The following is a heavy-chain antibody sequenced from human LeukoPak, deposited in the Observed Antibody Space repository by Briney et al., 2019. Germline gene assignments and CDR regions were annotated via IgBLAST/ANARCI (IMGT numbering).Heavy chain of an antibody. CDR3: ARGYCSSTSCYWGAERYGMDV. J-gene: IGHJ6*02. Sequence: GGSLRLSCAASGFTFSSYGMHWVRQAPGKGLEWVAVISYDGSNKYYADSVKGRFTISRDNSKNTLYLQMNSLRAGDTAVYYCARGYCSSTSCYWGAERYGMDVWGQGTTVTASS. V-gene: IGHV3-30*03. CDR1: GFTFSSYG. D-gene: IGHD2-2*01. CDR2: ISYDGSNK.